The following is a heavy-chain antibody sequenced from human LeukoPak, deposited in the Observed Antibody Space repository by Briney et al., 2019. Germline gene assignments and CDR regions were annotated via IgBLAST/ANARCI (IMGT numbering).Heavy chain of an antibody. D-gene: IGHD6-19*01. Sequence: ASVKVSCKASGYTFTSYGISRVRQAPGQGLEWMGWISAYNGNTNYAQKLQGRVTTTTDTSTSTAYMELRSLRSDDTAVYYCAREGEQWLRNYYYYGMDVWGQGTTVTVSS. V-gene: IGHV1-18*01. CDR1: GYTFTSYG. CDR2: ISAYNGNT. CDR3: AREGEQWLRNYYYYGMDV. J-gene: IGHJ6*02.